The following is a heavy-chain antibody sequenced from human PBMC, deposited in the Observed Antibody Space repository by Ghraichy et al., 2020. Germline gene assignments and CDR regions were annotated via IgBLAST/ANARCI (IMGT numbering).Heavy chain of an antibody. V-gene: IGHV3-33*01. D-gene: IGHD5-12*01. CDR2: IWYDGSNK. Sequence: GGSLRLSCAASGFTFSSYGMHWVRQAPGKGLEWVAVIWYDGSNKYYADSVKGRFTISRDNSKNTLYLQMNSLRAEDTAVYYCARDGDVVAPSVFLDYWGQGTLVTVSS. CDR1: GFTFSSYG. J-gene: IGHJ4*02. CDR3: ARDGDVVAPSVFLDY.